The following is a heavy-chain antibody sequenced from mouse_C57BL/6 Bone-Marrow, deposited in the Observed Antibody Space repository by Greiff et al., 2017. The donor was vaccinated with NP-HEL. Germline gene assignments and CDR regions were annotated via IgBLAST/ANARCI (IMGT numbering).Heavy chain of an antibody. CDR3: AIGGYTMVTPWYFDD. Sequence: QVQLQQPGAELVKPGASVKVSCKASGYTFTSYWMHWVKQRPGHGLEWIGRIHPSDSDTNYNQKFKGKGTLTVDKSSSTAYMQLSSLTSEEAAVYYCAIGGYTMVTPWYFDDWGTGTTVTVSS. D-gene: IGHD2-2*01. CDR1: GYTFTSYW. V-gene: IGHV1-74*01. J-gene: IGHJ1*03. CDR2: IHPSDSDT.